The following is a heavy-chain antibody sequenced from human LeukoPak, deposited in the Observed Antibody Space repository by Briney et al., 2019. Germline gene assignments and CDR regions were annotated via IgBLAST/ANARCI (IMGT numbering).Heavy chain of an antibody. D-gene: IGHD3-22*01. Sequence: GGSLRLSCAASGFTFSSYSMNWVRQAPGKGLEWVSSISSSSSYIYYADSVKGRFTISRDNAKNSVYLQMSSLRAEDTAVYYCARFGTSGYSGDHWGQGTLVTVSS. CDR3: ARFGTSGYSGDH. CDR2: ISSSSSYI. V-gene: IGHV3-21*01. J-gene: IGHJ4*02. CDR1: GFTFSSYS.